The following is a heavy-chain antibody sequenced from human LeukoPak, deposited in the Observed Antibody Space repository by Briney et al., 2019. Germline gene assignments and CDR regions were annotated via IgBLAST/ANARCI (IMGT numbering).Heavy chain of an antibody. Sequence: GASLRLSCAASGFTFSSFAMSWVRQAPGKGLEWVSSISGSGGSTYYADSMKGRFTIPRDNSKNTLYLQMNSLRAEDTAAYYCAKARFSGYCSGGSCYSGNDYWGQGTLVTVSS. CDR1: GFTFSSFA. CDR2: ISGSGGST. D-gene: IGHD2-15*01. V-gene: IGHV3-23*01. CDR3: AKARFSGYCSGGSCYSGNDY. J-gene: IGHJ4*02.